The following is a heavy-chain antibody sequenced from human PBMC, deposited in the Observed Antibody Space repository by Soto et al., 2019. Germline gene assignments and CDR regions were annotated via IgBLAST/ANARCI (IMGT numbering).Heavy chain of an antibody. CDR2: INPNGGVT. Sequence: QVQLVQSGAEVRKPGASVTVSCRSSGDSFNDYYIHWVRQAPGQGFEWMGWINPNGGVTKYAQKFQGWVSMTRDTSIRTVYVQLGRLRSDDTAVYYCARESGGATATLDYCDFYMDVWGTGTTVTVSS. CDR3: ARESGGATATLDYCDFYMDV. D-gene: IGHD5-12*01. V-gene: IGHV1-2*04. CDR1: GDSFNDYY. J-gene: IGHJ6*03.